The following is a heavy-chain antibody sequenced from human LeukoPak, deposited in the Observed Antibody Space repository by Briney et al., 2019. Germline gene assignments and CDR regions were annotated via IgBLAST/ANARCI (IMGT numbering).Heavy chain of an antibody. Sequence: GGSPRLSCAASGFTFSDYGMDWVRQTPGKGLEWVAFIRYDGRNKYYADSVKGRFTISRDNSKNTLYLQLNSPRSEDTAVYYCAKDTVGTLNYSDYWGQGTLVAVSS. V-gene: IGHV3-30*02. CDR2: IRYDGRNK. CDR1: GFTFSDYG. CDR3: AKDTVGTLNYSDY. J-gene: IGHJ4*02. D-gene: IGHD1-14*01.